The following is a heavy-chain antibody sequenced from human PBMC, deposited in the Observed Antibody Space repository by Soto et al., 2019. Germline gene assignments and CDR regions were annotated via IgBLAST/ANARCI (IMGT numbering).Heavy chain of an antibody. D-gene: IGHD6-13*01. J-gene: IGHJ6*02. CDR1: GYTFTNYY. CDR2: INPRGGIT. Sequence: QVHLVQSGAEVKKPGASVKVSCMASGYTFTNYYIHWVRQAPGQGLEWMGIINPRGGITTYAQKFQGRLTMTGDTSTSTVYMELSSLTSEDTAMYHCASSPAYGSSWYGIPPDLSHGMDVWGQGTTVTVSS. CDR3: ASSPAYGSSWYGIPPDLSHGMDV. V-gene: IGHV1-46*01.